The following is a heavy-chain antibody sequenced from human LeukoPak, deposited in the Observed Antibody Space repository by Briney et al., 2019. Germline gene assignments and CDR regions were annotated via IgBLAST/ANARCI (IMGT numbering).Heavy chain of an antibody. CDR2: ISDNGAVT. J-gene: IGHJ4*02. V-gene: IGHV3-23*01. Sequence: GGSLRLSCAASGFSFSMYIMSWIRQAPGKGLEWVSVISDNGAVTFYGDSAKGRFTISRDNSKNTLYPEMSSRRGEDTAVYYCAIVGGIDGYNDYWGEGTLVTVSS. CDR3: AIVGGIDGYNDY. D-gene: IGHD5-24*01. CDR1: GFSFSMYI.